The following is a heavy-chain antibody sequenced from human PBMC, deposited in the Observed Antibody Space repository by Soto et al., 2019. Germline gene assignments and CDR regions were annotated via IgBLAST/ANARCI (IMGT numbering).Heavy chain of an antibody. D-gene: IGHD6-19*01. CDR1: GFSFDDYA. CDR3: ARDRRGSGWHEFDS. CDR2: ITWNSDRI. J-gene: IGHJ4*02. Sequence: DVQLVESGGGLVLPGRSLRLSCAGTGFSFDDYAMHWVRQAPGKAPEWVSGITWNSDRIVYADSVQGRFTISRDNAKNSLYLQMNSLRADDTAFYYCARDRRGSGWHEFDSWGQGTLVTVSS. V-gene: IGHV3-9*01.